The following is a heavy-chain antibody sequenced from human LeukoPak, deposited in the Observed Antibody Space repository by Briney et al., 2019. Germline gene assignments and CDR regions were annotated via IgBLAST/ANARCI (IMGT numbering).Heavy chain of an antibody. CDR1: GGSISSSSYY. Sequence: SETLSLTCTVSGGSISSSSYYWGWIRQPPGKGLEWIGSIYYSGSTYYNPFLKSRVTISVDTSKNQFSLKLSSVTAADTAVYYCARRRATAYYYYMDVWGKGTTVTVSS. D-gene: IGHD2-15*01. CDR2: IYYSGST. V-gene: IGHV4-39*07. J-gene: IGHJ6*03. CDR3: ARRRATAYYYYMDV.